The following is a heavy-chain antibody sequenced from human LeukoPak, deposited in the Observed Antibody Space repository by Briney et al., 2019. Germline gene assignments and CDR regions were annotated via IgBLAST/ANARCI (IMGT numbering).Heavy chain of an antibody. CDR1: GGSISSRTYY. Sequence: PSETLSLTCTVSGGSISSRTYYWGWIRQPPGKGLEWIGSIYYSGSTYYNPSLKSRVTISIDTSKNQFSLKLSSVTAADTAVYYCARGPTARYYYDSSGYYYWGQGTLVTVSS. CDR2: IYYSGST. CDR3: ARGPTARYYYDSSGYYY. D-gene: IGHD3-22*01. V-gene: IGHV4-39*07. J-gene: IGHJ4*02.